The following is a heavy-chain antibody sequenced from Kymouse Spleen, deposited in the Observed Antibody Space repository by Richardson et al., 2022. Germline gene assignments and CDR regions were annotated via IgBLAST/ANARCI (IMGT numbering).Heavy chain of an antibody. J-gene: IGHJ6*02. V-gene: IGHV3-9*01. CDR3: AKDDSGYYYGMDV. CDR1: GFTFDDYA. Sequence: EVQLVESGGGLVQPGRSLRLSCAASGFTFDDYAMHWVRQAPGKGLEWVSGISWNSGSIGYADSVKGRFTISRDNAKNSLYLQMNSLRAEDTALYYCAKDDSGYYYGMDVWGQGTTVTVSS. CDR2: ISWNSGSI. D-gene: IGHD3-10*01.